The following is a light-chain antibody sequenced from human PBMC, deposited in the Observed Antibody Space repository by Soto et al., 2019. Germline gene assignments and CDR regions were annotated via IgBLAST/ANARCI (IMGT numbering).Light chain of an antibody. CDR3: QQSYSTPRT. CDR2: AAS. V-gene: IGKV1-39*01. J-gene: IGKJ2*01. Sequence: DIQMTQSPSSLSASVGDRVTITCRASQSISSYLNWYQQKPGKAPKLLIYAASSLQSGVPSSFSGSGSGTDFTLTISSLQPEDFATYYCQQSYSTPRTFCQGTKLEIK. CDR1: QSISSY.